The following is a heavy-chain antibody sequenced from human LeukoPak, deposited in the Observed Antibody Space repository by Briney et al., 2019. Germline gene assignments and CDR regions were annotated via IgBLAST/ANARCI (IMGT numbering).Heavy chain of an antibody. CDR3: AKGRRGLPRGYALDI. D-gene: IGHD7-27*01. Sequence: GGSLRLSCAASGFTFSSYAMSWVRQAPGKGPEWVSAISGSGGSTYYADSAKGRFTISRDNSKNTLYLQMNSLRAEDTAVYYCAKGRRGLPRGYALDIWGQGTMVTVSS. CDR1: GFTFSSYA. V-gene: IGHV3-23*01. CDR2: ISGSGGST. J-gene: IGHJ3*02.